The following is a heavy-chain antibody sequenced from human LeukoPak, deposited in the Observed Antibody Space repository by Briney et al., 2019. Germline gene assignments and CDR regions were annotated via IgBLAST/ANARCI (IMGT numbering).Heavy chain of an antibody. V-gene: IGHV3-23*01. D-gene: IGHD3-9*01. CDR1: GFTFSSYA. CDR3: ANLGSLGYDILTGYYNDY. J-gene: IGHJ4*02. Sequence: GGSLRLSCAASGFTFSSYAMSWVRQAPGKGLEWVSAISGSGGSTYYADSVKGRFTISRDNSKNTLYLQMNSLRAEDTAVYYGANLGSLGYDILTGYYNDYWGQGTLVTVSS. CDR2: ISGSGGST.